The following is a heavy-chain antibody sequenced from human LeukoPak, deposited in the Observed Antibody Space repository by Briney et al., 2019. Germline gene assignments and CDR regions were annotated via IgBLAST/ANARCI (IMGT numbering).Heavy chain of an antibody. V-gene: IGHV3-23*01. D-gene: IGHD3-16*01. Sequence: GGSLRLSCAASGFTFSNYAMSWVRQAPGKGLEWVSSISSSGGSTFYADSVMGRFTVSRDNTENTLWLQMSSLRVEDTAVYFCVTASPYSGLGDWGHGTLVIVSS. CDR2: ISSSGGST. CDR1: GFTFSNYA. J-gene: IGHJ4*01. CDR3: VTASPYSGLGD.